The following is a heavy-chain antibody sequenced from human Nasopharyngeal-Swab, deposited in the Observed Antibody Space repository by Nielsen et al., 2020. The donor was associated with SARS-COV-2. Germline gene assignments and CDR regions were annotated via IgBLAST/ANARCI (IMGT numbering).Heavy chain of an antibody. CDR1: GYTFTSYA. J-gene: IGHJ4*02. CDR3: ARGDGDSSVWYTNGDYFDY. CDR2: INAGNGNT. V-gene: IGHV1-3*01. Sequence: ASVKVSCKASGYTFTSYAMHWVRQAPGQRLEWMGWINAGNGNTKDSQKFQGRVTITRDTSASTAYIELSSLRSEDTAVYYCARGDGDSSVWYTNGDYFDYWVQGTLVTVSS. D-gene: IGHD6-19*01.